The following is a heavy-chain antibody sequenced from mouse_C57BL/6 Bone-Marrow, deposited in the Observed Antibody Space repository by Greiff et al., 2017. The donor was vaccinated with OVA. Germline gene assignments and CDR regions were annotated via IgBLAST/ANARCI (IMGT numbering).Heavy chain of an antibody. J-gene: IGHJ4*01. CDR2: ISSGGSYT. CDR1: GCTFSSYG. CDR3: ARGGVTTYFSYAMDY. Sequence: EVQLVESGGDLVKPGGSLTLSCAASGCTFSSYGMSWVRQTPDKRLEWVATISSGGSYTYYPDSVKGRFTLSRDNAKNTLYLQMSSLKSEDTAMYYCARGGVTTYFSYAMDYWGQGTSVTVSS. D-gene: IGHD2-1*01. V-gene: IGHV5-6*01.